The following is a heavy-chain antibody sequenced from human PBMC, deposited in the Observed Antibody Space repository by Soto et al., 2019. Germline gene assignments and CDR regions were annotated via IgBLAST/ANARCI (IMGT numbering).Heavy chain of an antibody. CDR2: ISAHNGNT. CDR1: GYTFTTYG. CDR3: ARGRYGDY. D-gene: IGHD1-1*01. Sequence: QVHLVQSGAEVKKPGASVKVSCKGSGYTFTTYGITWVRQAPGQGLEWMGWISAHNGNTNYAQKLQGRVTVTRDTSTSTAYMELRVLRSDDTAVYYCARGRYGDYWGQGALVTVSS. V-gene: IGHV1-18*01. J-gene: IGHJ4*02.